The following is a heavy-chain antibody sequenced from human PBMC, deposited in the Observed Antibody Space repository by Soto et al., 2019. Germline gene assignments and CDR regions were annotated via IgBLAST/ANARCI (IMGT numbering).Heavy chain of an antibody. V-gene: IGHV4-34*01. CDR3: ARGARGYSYGANHYFDY. J-gene: IGHJ4*02. CDR1: GGSFSGYY. CDR2: INHSGST. Sequence: SETLSLTCAVYGGSFSGYYWSWIRQPPGKGLEWIGEINHSGSTNYNPSLKSRVTISVDTSKNQFSLKLSSVTAADTAVYYCARGARGYSYGANHYFDYWGQGTLVTVSS. D-gene: IGHD5-18*01.